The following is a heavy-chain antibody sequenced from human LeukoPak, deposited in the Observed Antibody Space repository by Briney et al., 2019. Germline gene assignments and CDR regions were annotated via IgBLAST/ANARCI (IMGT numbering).Heavy chain of an antibody. CDR2: IRYDGSEK. CDR1: GFTFNNYW. J-gene: IGHJ3*02. CDR3: AREADPIVGAASDAFDI. V-gene: IGHV3-7*01. Sequence: GALRLSCEASGFTFNNYWMSWVRQAPGKVLEWVANIRYDGSEKNYVDAVKGRFTISRDNSKNTLYLQMNSLRAEDTAVYYCAREADPIVGAASDAFDIWGQGTMVTVSS. D-gene: IGHD1-26*01.